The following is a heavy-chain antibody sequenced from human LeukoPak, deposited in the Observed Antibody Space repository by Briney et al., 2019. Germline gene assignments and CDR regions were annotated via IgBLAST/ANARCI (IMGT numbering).Heavy chain of an antibody. CDR3: ARGTGTTGDY. CDR1: GFTFSSYS. Sequence: AGGSLRLSCVASGFTFSSYSMNWVRQAPGKGLEWVSSISSSSSYIYYADSVKGRFTISRDNAKNSLYLQMNSLRAEDTAVYYCARGTGTTGDYWGQGTLVTVSS. V-gene: IGHV3-21*01. D-gene: IGHD1-7*01. J-gene: IGHJ4*02. CDR2: ISSSSSYI.